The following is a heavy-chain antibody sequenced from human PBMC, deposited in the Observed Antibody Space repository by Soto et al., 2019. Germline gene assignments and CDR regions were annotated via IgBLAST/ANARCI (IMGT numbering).Heavy chain of an antibody. D-gene: IGHD2-2*01. CDR3: ARDSGKASASPQWYYYCSMDV. J-gene: IGHJ6*03. CDR2: IWYDGSNK. Sequence: RLVLEKKQEWVAVIWYDGSNKYYADSVKGRFTISRDNSKNTLYLQMNSLRAEDTAVYYCARDSGKASASPQWYYYCSMDVWGTGPTVTVSS. V-gene: IGHV3-33*01.